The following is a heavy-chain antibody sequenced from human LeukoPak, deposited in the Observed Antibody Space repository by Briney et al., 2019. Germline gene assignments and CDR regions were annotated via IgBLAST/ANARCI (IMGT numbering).Heavy chain of an antibody. J-gene: IGHJ5*02. CDR1: GFTVSSNY. V-gene: IGHV3-23*01. Sequence: PGGSLRLSCAASGFTVSSNYMSWVRQAPGKGLEWVSAISGSGGSTYYADSVKGRFTISRDNSKNTLYLQMNSLRAEDTAVYYCAKGGGYNFGPWFDPWGQGTLVTVAS. CDR2: ISGSGGST. D-gene: IGHD5-18*01. CDR3: AKGGGYNFGPWFDP.